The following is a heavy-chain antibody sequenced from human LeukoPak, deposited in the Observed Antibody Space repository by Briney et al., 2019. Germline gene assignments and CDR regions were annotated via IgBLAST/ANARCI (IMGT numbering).Heavy chain of an antibody. J-gene: IGHJ4*02. CDR1: GYTFIDYY. CDR3: ARARWQLVPYFDS. V-gene: IGHV1-2*07. D-gene: IGHD6-6*01. CDR2: INPNSGGT. Sequence: ASVKVSCKASGYTFIDYYMHWVRQAPGQGLEWMGWINPNSGGTNFAHKFQGRVAMTRDTSISTAYMELGSLRSDDTAVYYCARARWQLVPYFDSWGQGTLVTVSS.